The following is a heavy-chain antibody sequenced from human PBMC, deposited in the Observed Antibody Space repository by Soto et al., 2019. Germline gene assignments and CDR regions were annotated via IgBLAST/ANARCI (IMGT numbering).Heavy chain of an antibody. V-gene: IGHV3-73*02. J-gene: IGHJ2*01. CDR2: IRSKTNNYAA. Sequence: EVQLVESGGGLVQPGGSLKLSCAASGFTFSDSAMHWVRQASGRGLEWVGRIRSKTNNYAATYAASVKGRFTISRDDSKNTVYLQMNSLKTEDTAVYFCTRPGLSEDRERYFGLWGRGTLVTVSS. CDR1: GFTFSDSA. CDR3: TRPGLSEDRERYFGL. D-gene: IGHD2-15*01.